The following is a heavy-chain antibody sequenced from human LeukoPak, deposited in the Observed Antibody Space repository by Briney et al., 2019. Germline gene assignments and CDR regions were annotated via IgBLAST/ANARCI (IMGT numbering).Heavy chain of an antibody. V-gene: IGHV3-48*03. D-gene: IGHD3-16*02. CDR1: GFTFSSYE. Sequence: PGGSLRLSCAASGFTFSSYEMNWVRQAPGKGLGWVSYISSSGSTIYYADSVKGRFTISRDNAKNSLYLQMNSLRAEDTAVYYCARESDDYVWGSYRYSRPVDYWGQGTLVTVSS. CDR2: ISSSGSTI. CDR3: ARESDDYVWGSYRYSRPVDY. J-gene: IGHJ4*02.